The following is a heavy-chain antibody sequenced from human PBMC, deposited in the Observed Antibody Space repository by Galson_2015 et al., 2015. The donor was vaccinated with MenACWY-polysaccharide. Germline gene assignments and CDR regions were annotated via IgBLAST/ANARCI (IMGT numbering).Heavy chain of an antibody. Sequence: SLRLSCAASGFTLSSYAMSWVRQAPGKGLEWVSAISGSGGSTYYADSVKGRFTISRDNSKNTLYLQMNSLRAEDTAVYYCAKVTAYCGGDCYPNWYFDLWGRGTLVTVSS. V-gene: IGHV3-23*01. CDR1: GFTLSSYA. CDR3: AKVTAYCGGDCYPNWYFDL. CDR2: ISGSGGST. D-gene: IGHD2-21*02. J-gene: IGHJ2*01.